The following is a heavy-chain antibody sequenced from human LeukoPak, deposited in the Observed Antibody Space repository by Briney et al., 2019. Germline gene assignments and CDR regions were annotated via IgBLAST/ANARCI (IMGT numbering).Heavy chain of an antibody. J-gene: IGHJ4*02. V-gene: IGHV4-30-4*01. Sequence: PSQTLSLTCTVSGGSISSGDYYWSWIRQHPEKGLEWIGYTFYSGSTYYNPSLKSRVTISVDTSKNQFSLKLSSVTAADTAVYYCARVYGSGSYSSYYFDYWGQGTLVTVSS. CDR3: ARVYGSGSYSSYYFDY. D-gene: IGHD3-10*01. CDR1: GGSISSGDYY. CDR2: TFYSGST.